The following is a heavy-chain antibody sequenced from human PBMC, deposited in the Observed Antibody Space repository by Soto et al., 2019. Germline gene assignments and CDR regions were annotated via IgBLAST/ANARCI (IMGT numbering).Heavy chain of an antibody. CDR1: GYTFTTYH. CDR3: VWGDSSSWYSLDY. CDR2: INVGNGNT. J-gene: IGHJ4*02. Sequence: ASVKVSCKASGYTFTTYHMHWVRQAPGQGLEWMGWINVGNGNTKYSQKFQGRVTITRDTSASTAYMELSSLRSEDTAVYYFVWGDSSSWYSLDYWAQGTLVTVSS. D-gene: IGHD6-13*01. V-gene: IGHV1-3*01.